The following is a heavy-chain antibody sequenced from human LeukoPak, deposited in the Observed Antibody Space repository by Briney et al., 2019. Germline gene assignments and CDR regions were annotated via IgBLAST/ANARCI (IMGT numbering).Heavy chain of an antibody. J-gene: IGHJ6*02. D-gene: IGHD3-16*02. CDR2: IYYSGST. Sequence: SETLSLTCTVSGGSISSYYWSWIRQPPGKGLEWIGYIYYSGSTNYNPSLKSRVTISVDTSKNQFSLKLSSVTAADTAVYYCARCPKETSFYYYYYGMDVWGQGTTVTVSS. V-gene: IGHV4-59*01. CDR3: ARCPKETSFYYYYYGMDV. CDR1: GGSISSYY.